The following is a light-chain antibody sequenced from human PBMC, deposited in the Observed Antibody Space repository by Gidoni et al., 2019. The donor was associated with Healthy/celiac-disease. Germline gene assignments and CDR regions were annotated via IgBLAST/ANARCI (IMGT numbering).Light chain of an antibody. J-gene: IGKJ2*01. CDR2: GAS. CDR3: QQYNNWPPN. V-gene: IGKV3-15*01. CDR1: QSVNSN. Sequence: EIVMTQSPATLSVSPGERATLSCRASQSVNSNLAWYQQKPGQAPRLLIYGASTRATGIPARFSGSGSGTEITLTISSLQSEDFAVYYCQQYNNWPPNFGQGTKLEIK.